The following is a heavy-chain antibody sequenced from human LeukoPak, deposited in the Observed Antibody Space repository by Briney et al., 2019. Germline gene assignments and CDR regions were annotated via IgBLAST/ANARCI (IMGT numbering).Heavy chain of an antibody. J-gene: IGHJ5*02. D-gene: IGHD3-22*01. V-gene: IGHV3-74*01. Sequence: GGSLRLSCAASGFTFSNYWMHWVRQAPGKGLVWVSRINSDGINTSYADSVKGRFTISRDNAKNTLNLQMNSLRAEDTAVYYCARDLGQYYDTSDNWFDPWGRGTLVTASS. CDR2: INSDGINT. CDR1: GFTFSNYW. CDR3: ARDLGQYYDTSDNWFDP.